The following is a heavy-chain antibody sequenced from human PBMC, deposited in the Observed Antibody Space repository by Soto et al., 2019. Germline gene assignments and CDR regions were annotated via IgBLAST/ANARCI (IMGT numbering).Heavy chain of an antibody. V-gene: IGHV3-23*01. Sequence: GGSLRLSCXASGFTFSSYAMSWVRQAPGKGLEWVSAISGSGGSTYYADSVKGRFTISRDNSKNTLYLQMNSLRAEDTAVYYCAKRISSYDYIWGSYRNSPDYWGQGTLVTVSS. CDR2: ISGSGGST. D-gene: IGHD3-16*02. J-gene: IGHJ4*02. CDR3: AKRISSYDYIWGSYRNSPDY. CDR1: GFTFSSYA.